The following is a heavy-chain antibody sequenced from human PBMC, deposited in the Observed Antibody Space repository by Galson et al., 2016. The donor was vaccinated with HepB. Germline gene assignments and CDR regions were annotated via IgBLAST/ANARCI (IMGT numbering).Heavy chain of an antibody. CDR2: LSTNGLSQ. J-gene: IGHJ6*02. V-gene: IGHV3-30-3*01. D-gene: IGHD4-11*01. Sequence: SLRLSCAASGFSVNTYAVNWVRQAPGKGLEWVAVLSTNGLSQHYADSVKGRFTISRDNAKNSLYLQMNSLRAEDTAVYYCVREGHDNSKFAYYFGMDVWGRGTTVTVSS. CDR3: VREGHDNSKFAYYFGMDV. CDR1: GFSVNTYA.